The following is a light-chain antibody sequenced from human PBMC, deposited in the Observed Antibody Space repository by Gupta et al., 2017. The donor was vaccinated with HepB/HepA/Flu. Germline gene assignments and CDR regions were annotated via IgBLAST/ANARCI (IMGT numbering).Light chain of an antibody. Sequence: QVVVTQSPSASASLGASVKLTCTLRSGHSSYAIAWHQQQPEKGPRYLMKVNSNGSHNKGDGVPNRFSGSSSGAERYLTISSLQSEDEADYYCQTWGTGIQVFGGGTKLTVL. CDR3: QTWGTGIQV. V-gene: IGLV4-69*01. J-gene: IGLJ2*01. CDR1: SGHSSYA. CDR2: VNSNGSH.